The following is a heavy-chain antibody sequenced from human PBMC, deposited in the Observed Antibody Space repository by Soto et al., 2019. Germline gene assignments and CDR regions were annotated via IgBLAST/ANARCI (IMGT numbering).Heavy chain of an antibody. CDR3: ARRGSYGSGTFLDY. CDR2: IYYSGST. J-gene: IGHJ4*02. D-gene: IGHD3-10*01. CDR1: GGSISSTSYF. Sequence: SETLSLTCTVSGGSISSTSYFWGWIRQPPGKGLEWIASIYYSGSTYYNPSLKSRVTISADTSKSQFSLKLSSVTAADTAVYYCARRGSYGSGTFLDYWGQGTLVTVSS. V-gene: IGHV4-39*01.